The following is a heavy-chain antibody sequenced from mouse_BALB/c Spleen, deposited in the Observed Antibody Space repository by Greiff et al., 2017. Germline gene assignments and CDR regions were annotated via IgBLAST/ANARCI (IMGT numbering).Heavy chain of an antibody. CDR2: ILPGSGST. J-gene: IGHJ4*01. CDR3: ARDGSSYDAMDY. V-gene: IGHV1-9*01. CDR1: GYTFSSYW. D-gene: IGHD1-1*01. Sequence: VQLQQSGAELMKPGASVKVSCKATGYTFSSYWIEWVKQRPGHGLEWIGEILPGSGSTNYNEKFKGKATFTADTSSNTAYMQLSSLTSEDSAVYYCARDGSSYDAMDYWGQGTSVTVSS.